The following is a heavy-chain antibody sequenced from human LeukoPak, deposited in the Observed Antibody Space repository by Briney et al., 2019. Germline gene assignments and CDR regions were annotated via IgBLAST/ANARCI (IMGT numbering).Heavy chain of an antibody. Sequence: GGSLRLSCAASGFTFSSYAMHWVRQAPGKGLEWVAVISYDGSNKYYADSVKGRFTISRDNPKNTLYLQMNSLRAEDTAVYYCARSSGWHRAYYYYGMDVWGQGTTVTVSS. CDR2: ISYDGSNK. D-gene: IGHD6-19*01. CDR1: GFTFSSYA. CDR3: ARSSGWHRAYYYYGMDV. V-gene: IGHV3-30-3*01. J-gene: IGHJ6*02.